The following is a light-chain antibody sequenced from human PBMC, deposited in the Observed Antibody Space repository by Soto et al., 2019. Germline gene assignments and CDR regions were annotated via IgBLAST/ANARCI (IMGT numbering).Light chain of an antibody. CDR1: QSVSSY. V-gene: IGKV3-11*01. CDR3: QQRSNWPIT. Sequence: EMGLTEAPGTLSLSPGKRETFSCRASQSVSSYLAWYQQKPGQAPRLLIYGASSRATGIPDRFSGSGSGTDFTLTISSLEPEDFAVYYSQQRSNWPITFGQGTRLEI. CDR2: GAS. J-gene: IGKJ5*01.